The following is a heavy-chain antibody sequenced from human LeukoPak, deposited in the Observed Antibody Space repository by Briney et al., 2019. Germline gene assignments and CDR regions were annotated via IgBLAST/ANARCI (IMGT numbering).Heavy chain of an antibody. CDR1: GYTFTGYY. D-gene: IGHD3-10*01. CDR2: INPNSGGT. J-gene: IGHJ3*02. CDR3: ARDYYGSGSYSVDI. V-gene: IGHV1-2*02. Sequence: APVKVSCKASGYTFTGYYMHWVRQAPGQGLEWMGWINPNSGGTNYAQKFQGRVTMTRDTSISTAYMELSRLRSDDTAVYYCARDYYGSGSYSVDIWGQGTMVTVSS.